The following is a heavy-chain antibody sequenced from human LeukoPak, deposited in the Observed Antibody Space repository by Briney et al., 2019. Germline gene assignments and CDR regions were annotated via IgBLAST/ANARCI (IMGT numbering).Heavy chain of an antibody. CDR2: ISSDGSKE. V-gene: IGHV3-30*18. CDR1: GFSFLHYG. CDR3: AKDGYCSGGSCYANFFDR. Sequence: GGSLRLSCAASGFSFLHYGMHWVRQAPGKGLEWVAFISSDGSKEYYADFVKGRFTISRDNSKNTLYLHANSPRAEDTAVFFCAKDGYCSGGSCYANFFDRWGQGTLVTVSS. J-gene: IGHJ4*02. D-gene: IGHD2-15*01.